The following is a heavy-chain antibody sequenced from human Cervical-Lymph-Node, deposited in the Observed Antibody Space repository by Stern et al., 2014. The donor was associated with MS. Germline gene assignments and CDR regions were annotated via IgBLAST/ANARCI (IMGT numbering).Heavy chain of an antibody. CDR2: ISHSSSTI. J-gene: IGHJ4*02. CDR1: GLTFSSYG. V-gene: IGHV3-48*01. D-gene: IGHD3-10*01. CDR3: ARDLSGSGSYVGY. Sequence: EVQLVESGGGLVQPGGSLRLSCAASGLTFSSYGMNWVRQAPGKGLEWVSYISHSSSTIYYADSVKGRFTISRDNAKNSLYLQMNSLRAEDTAVYYCARDLSGSGSYVGYWGQGTLVTVSS.